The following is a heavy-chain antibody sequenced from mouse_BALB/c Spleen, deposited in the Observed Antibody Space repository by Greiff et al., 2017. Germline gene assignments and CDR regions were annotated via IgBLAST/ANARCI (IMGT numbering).Heavy chain of an antibody. D-gene: IGHD2-10*02. J-gene: IGHJ2*01. CDR3: ARSGYGNSYYFDY. V-gene: IGHV1S29*02. Sequence: VQLQQSGPELVKPGASVKISCKTSGYTFTEYTMHWVKQSHGKSLEWIGYIYPYNGGTGYNQKFKSKATLTVDNSSSTAYMELRSLTSEDSAVYYCARSGYGNSYYFDYWGQGTTLTVSS. CDR2: IYPYNGGT. CDR1: GYTFTEYT.